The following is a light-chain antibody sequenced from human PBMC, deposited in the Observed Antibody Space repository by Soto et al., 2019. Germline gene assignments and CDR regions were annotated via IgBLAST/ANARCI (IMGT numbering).Light chain of an antibody. CDR3: QQSDDYPLT. CDR1: QSMGTW. Sequence: DVLVTPSPSTLAASVGDRVSITCRARQSMGTWLAWYQQSPGKAPKLLIYEASTLESGVPSRFGGSGSETESTLTISRLQPDDFATYFCQQSDDYPLTFGGGTKVDIK. CDR2: EAS. J-gene: IGKJ4*01. V-gene: IGKV1-5*03.